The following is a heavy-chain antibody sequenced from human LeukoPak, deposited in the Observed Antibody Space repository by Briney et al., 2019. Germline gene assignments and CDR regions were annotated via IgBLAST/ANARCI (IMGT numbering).Heavy chain of an antibody. V-gene: IGHV3-64*04. CDR3: AKAASDCSSTSCYLQPRGYYGMDV. CDR2: ISSNGATT. D-gene: IGHD2-2*01. Sequence: GGSLRLSCSASGFTFNRFYLHWVRQAPGKGLEFVSHISSNGATTYYADSVKGRFTISRDNSKNTLYLQMNSLRAEDTAVYYCAKAASDCSSTSCYLQPRGYYGMDVWGQGTTVTVSS. J-gene: IGHJ6*02. CDR1: GFTFNRFY.